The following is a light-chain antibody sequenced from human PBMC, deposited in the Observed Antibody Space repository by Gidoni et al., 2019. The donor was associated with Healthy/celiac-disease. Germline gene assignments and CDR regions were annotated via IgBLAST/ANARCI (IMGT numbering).Light chain of an antibody. CDR3: CSYAGSSTLV. J-gene: IGLJ1*01. V-gene: IGLV2-23*02. CDR1: SSDVGSYNL. Sequence: QSALTQPASVSGSPGQSITISCTGTSSDVGSYNLVSWYQQPPGKAPILMIYEVSKRPSGVANRFPGSKSGNTASLTISGLQAEDEADYYCCSYAGSSTLVFGTGTKVTVL. CDR2: EVS.